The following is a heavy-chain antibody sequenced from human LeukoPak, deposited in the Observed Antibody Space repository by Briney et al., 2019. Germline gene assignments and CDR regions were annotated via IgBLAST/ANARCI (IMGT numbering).Heavy chain of an antibody. CDR3: ARNRDWAFDY. Sequence: PGGSLRLSCAASGFTFDDYGMSWVRQAPGKGLEWVSGINWNGGSTGYADSVKGRFTFSRDNAKNSLYLQMNSLRVEDTAVYYCARNRDWAFDYWGQGSLVTVSS. D-gene: IGHD2-21*02. CDR1: GFTFDDYG. CDR2: INWNGGST. J-gene: IGHJ4*02. V-gene: IGHV3-20*04.